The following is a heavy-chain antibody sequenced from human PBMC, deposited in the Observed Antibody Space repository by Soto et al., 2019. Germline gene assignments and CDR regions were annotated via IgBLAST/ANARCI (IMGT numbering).Heavy chain of an antibody. V-gene: IGHV4-31*02. CDR3: ASRTTVTTFDY. CDR2: IYFDGTT. CDR1: GSFC. Sequence: GSFCGRRIRQRPGQGLEWIGYIYFDGTTYYNPSLKSRVIISADTSRKHFSLSLSFVTAADTAVYYCASRTTVTTFDYWGQGTLVTVSS. D-gene: IGHD4-17*01. J-gene: IGHJ4*02.